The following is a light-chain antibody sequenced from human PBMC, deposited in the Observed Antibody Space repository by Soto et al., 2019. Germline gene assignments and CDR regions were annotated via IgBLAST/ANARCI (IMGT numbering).Light chain of an antibody. CDR3: LQDYIFPYT. V-gene: IGKV1-6*01. CDR1: QGIKND. J-gene: IGKJ2*01. CDR2: AAS. Sequence: AIQMTQSPSSLSASVGDRVTISCRASQGIKNDVAWYQQKPGKAPKLLIYAASSLQSGAPPRFSGSGFGTDFTLSISSLQPEDLGNYYCLQDYIFPYTFGQGTKLEIK.